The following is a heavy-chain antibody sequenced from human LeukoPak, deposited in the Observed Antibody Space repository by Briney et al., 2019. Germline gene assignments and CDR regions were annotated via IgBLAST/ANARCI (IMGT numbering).Heavy chain of an antibody. CDR3: ARDGDDYGYH. Sequence: PGGSLRLSCAASGFTFSSYSMNWVRQAPGKGLEWVSSISSSTYIYYADSVKGRFTISRDNAKNSLYLQVNSLRAEDTAVYYCARDGDDYGYHWGQGTLVTVSS. D-gene: IGHD4-17*01. V-gene: IGHV3-21*01. CDR2: ISSSTYI. J-gene: IGHJ4*02. CDR1: GFTFSSYS.